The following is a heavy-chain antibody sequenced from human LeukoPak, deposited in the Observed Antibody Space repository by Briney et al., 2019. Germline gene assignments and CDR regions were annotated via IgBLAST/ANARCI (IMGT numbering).Heavy chain of an antibody. J-gene: IGHJ6*03. CDR3: ARHQWHYYYYMGV. CDR1: GGSICSSSYY. V-gene: IGHV4-39*01. CDR2: IYYSGDT. Sequence: SETLSLTCTVSGGSICSSSYYWGWIRQPPGKGLEWIGSIYYSGDTYYNPSLKSRRVTISVDTSMNQFSLRLSSVTAADTAVYYCARHQWHYYYYMGVWGKGSTVTVSS. D-gene: IGHD6-19*01.